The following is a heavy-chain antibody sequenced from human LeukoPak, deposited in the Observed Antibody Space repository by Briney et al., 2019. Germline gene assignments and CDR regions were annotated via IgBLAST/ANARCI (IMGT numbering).Heavy chain of an antibody. Sequence: GGPLRLSCAASGFTFSSFEMYWVRQAPGKGLEWVSYISSSGSSIYYADSVKGRFTISRDNAKNSLYLQMNSLRAEDTAVYYCARAHYYDSSGLDYWGQGTLVTVSS. J-gene: IGHJ4*02. CDR1: GFTFSSFE. CDR2: ISSSGSSI. V-gene: IGHV3-48*03. D-gene: IGHD3-22*01. CDR3: ARAHYYDSSGLDY.